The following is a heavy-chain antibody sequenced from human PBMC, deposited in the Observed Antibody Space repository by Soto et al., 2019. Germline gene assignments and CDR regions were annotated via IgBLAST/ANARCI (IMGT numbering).Heavy chain of an antibody. CDR1: GFTFSSYG. D-gene: IGHD2-15*01. J-gene: IGHJ6*02. CDR2: ISYDGSNK. Sequence: QVQLVESGGGVVQPGRSLRLSCAASGFTFSSYGMHWVRQAPGKGLEWVAVISYDGSNKYYADSVKGRFTISRDNSKNTLYLQMNSLRAEDTAVYYCAKDGLAATPYYYYYGMDVWGQGTTVTVSS. CDR3: AKDGLAATPYYYYYGMDV. V-gene: IGHV3-30*18.